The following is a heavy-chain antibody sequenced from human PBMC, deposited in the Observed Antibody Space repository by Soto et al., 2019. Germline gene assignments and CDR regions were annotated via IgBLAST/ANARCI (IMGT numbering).Heavy chain of an antibody. D-gene: IGHD3-22*01. Sequence: ASVKVSCKASGYTFTSYYMHWVRQAPGQGLEWMGIINPSGGSTSYAQKFQGRVTMTRDTSTSTVYMELSSLRSEDTAVYYCARSRDYDSSGYLWFKPYYYYGMDVWGQGTTVTVSS. CDR3: ARSRDYDSSGYLWFKPYYYYGMDV. CDR2: INPSGGST. CDR1: GYTFTSYY. V-gene: IGHV1-46*01. J-gene: IGHJ6*02.